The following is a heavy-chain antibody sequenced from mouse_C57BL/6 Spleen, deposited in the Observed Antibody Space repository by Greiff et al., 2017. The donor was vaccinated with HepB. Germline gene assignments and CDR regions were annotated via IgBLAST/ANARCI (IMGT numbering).Heavy chain of an antibody. J-gene: IGHJ3*01. CDR3: ARSSYDYDAWFAY. V-gene: IGHV5-6*01. Sequence: EVQGVESGGDLVKPGGSLKLSCAASGFTFSSYGMSWVRQTPDKRLEWVATISSGGSYTYYPDSVKGRFTISRDNAKNTLYLQMSSLKSEDTAMYYCARSSYDYDAWFAYWGQGTLITVSA. D-gene: IGHD2-4*01. CDR2: ISSGGSYT. CDR1: GFTFSSYG.